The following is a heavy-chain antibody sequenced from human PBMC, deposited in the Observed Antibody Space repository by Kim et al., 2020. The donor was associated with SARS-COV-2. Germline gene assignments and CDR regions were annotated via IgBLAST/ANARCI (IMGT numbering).Heavy chain of an antibody. Sequence: GGSLRLSCAASGFTFSSYWMTWVRQAPGKGLEWVANIKQDGNQKYYVDSVKGRFTISRDNAKNSLYLQMNSLRAEDTAVYYCARDGDLYSSGKDAFDIWGQGEMVTVSS. CDR1: GFTFSSYW. CDR3: ARDGDLYSSGKDAFDI. CDR2: IKQDGNQK. D-gene: IGHD6-19*01. V-gene: IGHV3-7*01. J-gene: IGHJ3*02.